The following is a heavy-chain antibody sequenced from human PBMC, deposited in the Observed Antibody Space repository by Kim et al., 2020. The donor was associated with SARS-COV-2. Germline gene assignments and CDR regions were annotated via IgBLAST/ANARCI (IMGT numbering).Heavy chain of an antibody. J-gene: IGHJ6*02. Sequence: GGSLRLYCAASGFTFDDYAMHWVRQAPGRGLEWVSGISWNSGSIGYADSVKGRFTISRDNAKNSLYLQMNSLRAEDTALYYCAKDISTVIWDYYGMDVWGQGTTVTVSS. CDR3: AKDISTVIWDYYGMDV. CDR2: ISWNSGSI. CDR1: GFTFDDYA. D-gene: IGHD1-26*01. V-gene: IGHV3-9*01.